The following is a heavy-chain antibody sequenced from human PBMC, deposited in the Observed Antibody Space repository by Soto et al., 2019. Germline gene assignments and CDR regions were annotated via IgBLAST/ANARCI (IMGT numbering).Heavy chain of an antibody. CDR3: ARAGFVSGWNEFSGMDV. D-gene: IGHD6-19*01. J-gene: IGHJ6*02. CDR2: IIPILGTA. CDR1: GVTFSTST. V-gene: IGHV1-69*11. Sequence: VQLVQSGAEVRKPGSSVKVSCQVSGVTFSTSTITWVRQAPGQGLEWMGSIIPILGTAKSTQKFQGRVTITADESASVAYMELSSLPSEDTAAYYCARAGFVSGWNEFSGMDVWGQGTTVTFSS.